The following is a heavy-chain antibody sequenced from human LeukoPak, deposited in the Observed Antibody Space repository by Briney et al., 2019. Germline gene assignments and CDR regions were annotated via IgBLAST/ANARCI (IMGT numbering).Heavy chain of an antibody. V-gene: IGHV3-30*18. J-gene: IGHJ4*02. CDR2: ISYDGSNK. CDR1: GFTFSNAW. Sequence: PGGSLRLSCAASGFTFSNAWMSWVRQAPGKGLEWVAVISYDGSNKYYADSVKGRFTISRDNSKNTLYLQMNSLRAEDTAVYYCAKDSISWQWLVSGPYFDYWGQGTLVTVSS. CDR3: AKDSISWQWLVSGPYFDY. D-gene: IGHD6-19*01.